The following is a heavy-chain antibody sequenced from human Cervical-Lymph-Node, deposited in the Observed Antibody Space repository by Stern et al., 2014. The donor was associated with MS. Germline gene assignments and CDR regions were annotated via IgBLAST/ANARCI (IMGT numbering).Heavy chain of an antibody. V-gene: IGHV1-69*01. D-gene: IGHD6-13*01. Sequence: QVQLVQSGAEVKTPESSVKVSCKASGGSLSTLDISWVRQAPGQGLEWVGEIKPLFGTANYAQKFKDRVTITADESTSTVYMELSSLKSEDTAINFCARHQAGIAANWGQGTLVTVTS. CDR2: IKPLFGTA. CDR3: ARHQAGIAAN. CDR1: GGSLSTLD. J-gene: IGHJ4*02.